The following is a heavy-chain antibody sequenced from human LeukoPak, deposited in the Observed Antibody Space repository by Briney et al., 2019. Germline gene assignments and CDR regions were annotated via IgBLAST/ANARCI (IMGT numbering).Heavy chain of an antibody. Sequence: GGSLRLSCAASGFTFSSYWMSWVRQAPGKGLEWVANIKQDGSEEYYVDSVKGRFTISRDNAKNSLYLQMNSLRAEDTAVYYCARSAYPGNSVIEDWGRGTLVTVSS. CDR1: GFTFSSYW. J-gene: IGHJ4*02. CDR3: ARSAYPGNSVIED. V-gene: IGHV3-7*02. CDR2: IKQDGSEE. D-gene: IGHD4-23*01.